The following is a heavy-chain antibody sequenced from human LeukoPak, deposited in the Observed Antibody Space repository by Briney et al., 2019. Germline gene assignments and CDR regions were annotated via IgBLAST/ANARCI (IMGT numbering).Heavy chain of an antibody. CDR1: GGSVGSGSYY. Sequence: SQALSLTCTVSGGSVGSGSYYWSWIRQPPGKGLEWIGYIYYSGSTNYNPSLKSRVTITVDTSKNQFSLKLSSVTAADTVVYYCARENRGPEPDYWGQGTLVTVSS. D-gene: IGHD1-14*01. CDR3: ARENRGPEPDY. CDR2: IYYSGST. J-gene: IGHJ4*02. V-gene: IGHV4-61*01.